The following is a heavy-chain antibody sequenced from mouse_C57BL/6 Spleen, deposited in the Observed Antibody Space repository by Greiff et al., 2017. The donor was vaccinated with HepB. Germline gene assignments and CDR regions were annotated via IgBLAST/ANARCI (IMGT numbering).Heavy chain of an antibody. J-gene: IGHJ2*01. CDR2: ISDCGRYT. CDR1: GFTFTSYS. CDR3: AGDEHGDN. Sequence: EVPLLQSGAGFVMPGASLKLSCAASGFTFTSYSMPWVRQTPAQRLEWVATISDCGRYTYYPDNVKGRFTISRDKTYNNLYLQMSHLKSEDTAMYYCAGDEHGDNWGQGTTLTVSS. V-gene: IGHV5-4*01.